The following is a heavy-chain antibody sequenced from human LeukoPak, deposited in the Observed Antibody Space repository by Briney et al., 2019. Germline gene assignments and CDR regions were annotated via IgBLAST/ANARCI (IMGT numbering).Heavy chain of an antibody. J-gene: IGHJ5*02. CDR3: AKNQMRNWFGP. D-gene: IGHD5-24*01. V-gene: IGHV3-30*02. CDR2: IRYDGSNK. Sequence: PGGSLRLSXAASGFTFSSYGMHWLRQTPGKGLAWVAFIRYDGSNKYYADSMKGRFTISRDNSKNSLYLQMNSLRTEDTAVYYCAKNQMRNWFGPWGQGTLVTVSS. CDR1: GFTFSSYG.